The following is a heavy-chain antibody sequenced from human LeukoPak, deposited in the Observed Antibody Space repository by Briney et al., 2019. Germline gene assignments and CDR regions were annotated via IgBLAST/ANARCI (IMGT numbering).Heavy chain of an antibody. CDR2: MNPNSGNT. V-gene: IGHV1-8*01. J-gene: IGHJ4*02. CDR1: GYTFTSYD. CDR3: AKVRTAAADYYFDY. D-gene: IGHD6-13*01. Sequence: ASVKVSCKASGYTFTSYDINWVRQATGQGLEWMGWMNPNSGNTGYAQKFQGRVTMTRNTSISTAYMELSSLRSEDTAVYYCAKVRTAAADYYFDYWGQGTLVTVSS.